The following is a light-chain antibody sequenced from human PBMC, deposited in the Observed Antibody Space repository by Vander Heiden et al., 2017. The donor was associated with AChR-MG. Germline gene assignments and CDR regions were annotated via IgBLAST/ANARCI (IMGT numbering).Light chain of an antibody. CDR2: DAS. CDR3: QQSSSYPLT. J-gene: IGKJ4*01. V-gene: IGKV1-13*02. CDR1: QDSSSA. Sequence: AIQITQSPSFHSACVGDRLTITCRASQDSSSALIWYQQKPGKDPKVLIYDASSWVSGVPSRFSGSGAGTEFTLTISSLQPEDFATYHCQQSSSYPLTFGGGTKVEIK.